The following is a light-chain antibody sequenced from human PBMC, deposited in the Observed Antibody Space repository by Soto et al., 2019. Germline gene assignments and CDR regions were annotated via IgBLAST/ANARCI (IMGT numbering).Light chain of an antibody. V-gene: IGKV3-20*01. CDR3: PQYGSSPWT. J-gene: IGKJ1*01. Sequence: EIGLTQSPGTLSLYKGERATLSCRASQSVSSSYLAWYQQKPGQAPRLLIYGASSRATGIPDRFSGSESGTDFTLTISRLEPEDFAVYYCPQYGSSPWTSGQGTKADIK. CDR1: QSVSSSY. CDR2: GAS.